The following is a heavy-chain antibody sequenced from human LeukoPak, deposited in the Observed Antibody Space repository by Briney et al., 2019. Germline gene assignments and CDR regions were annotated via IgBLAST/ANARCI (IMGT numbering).Heavy chain of an antibody. J-gene: IGHJ4*02. CDR3: AKGNGYSYGRYYFDY. Sequence: GGSLRLSCAAAGFTFSSYAMGWVRQAPGEGLEWVSAITASGGNTYYADSVKGRFTISRDNSKNTLYLQVNSLRAEDTAVYYCAKGNGYSYGRYYFDYWGQGTLVTVFS. CDR1: GFTFSSYA. D-gene: IGHD5-18*01. CDR2: ITASGGNT. V-gene: IGHV3-23*01.